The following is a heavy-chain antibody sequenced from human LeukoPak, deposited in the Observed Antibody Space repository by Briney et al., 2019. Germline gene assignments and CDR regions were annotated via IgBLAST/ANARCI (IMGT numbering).Heavy chain of an antibody. CDR2: ISWNSGSI. D-gene: IGHD2-21*02. CDR1: GFTFDDYA. V-gene: IGHV3-9*01. Sequence: GGSLRLSCAASGFTFDDYAMHWVRQAPGKGLEWVSGISWNSGSIGYADSVKGRFTISRDNAKNSLYLQMNSRRAEDTALYYCAKALYVVTGPLDYWGQGTLVTVSS. J-gene: IGHJ4*02. CDR3: AKALYVVTGPLDY.